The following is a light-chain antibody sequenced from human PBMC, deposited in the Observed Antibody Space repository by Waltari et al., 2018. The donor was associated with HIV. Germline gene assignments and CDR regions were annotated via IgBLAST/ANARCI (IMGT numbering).Light chain of an antibody. CDR3: QSYDTSLDSYI. CDR2: ANS. V-gene: IGLV1-40*01. Sequence: QSVLTQAPSVSGAPGQRVTISCTGRNSNIGADHFVHWYQQLPGRGPKLLIYANSSRPSGVPDRFSGSKSGTSASLAITGLQADDEADYYCQSYDTSLDSYIFGTGTKVTVL. J-gene: IGLJ1*01. CDR1: NSNIGADHF.